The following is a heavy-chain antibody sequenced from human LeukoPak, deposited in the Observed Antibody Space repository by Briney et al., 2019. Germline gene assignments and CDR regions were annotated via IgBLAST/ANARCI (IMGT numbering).Heavy chain of an antibody. J-gene: IGHJ4*02. CDR3: ARYGVSSSTSYIDF. D-gene: IGHD2-2*01. Sequence: GGSLRLSCAASGFTFSDYWMHWVRQVPGKGLVWVSRIHNDGISITYADSVKGRFTISRDNAKKTLYLQMNSLRAEDTAVYYCARYGVSSSTSYIDFWGQGTLVTVSS. CDR2: IHNDGISI. CDR1: GFTFSDYW. V-gene: IGHV3-74*01.